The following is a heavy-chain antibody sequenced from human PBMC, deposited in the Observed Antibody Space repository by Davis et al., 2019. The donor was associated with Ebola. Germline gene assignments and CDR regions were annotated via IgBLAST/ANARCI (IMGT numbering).Heavy chain of an antibody. Sequence: MPSETLSLTCTVSGGSISSGDYYWSWIRQPPGKGLEWIGYIYYSGSTYYNPSLKSRVTISVDTSKNQFSLKLGSVTAADTAGYYCATFGGGIWGQGTMVTVSS. CDR2: IYYSGST. V-gene: IGHV4-30-4*01. J-gene: IGHJ3*02. D-gene: IGHD3-16*01. CDR3: ATFGGGI. CDR1: GGSISSGDYY.